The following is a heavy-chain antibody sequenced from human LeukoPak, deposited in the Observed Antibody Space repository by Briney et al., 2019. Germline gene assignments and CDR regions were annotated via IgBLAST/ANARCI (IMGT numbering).Heavy chain of an antibody. Sequence: SETLSLTCTVSGGSISSGGYYWSWIRQHPGKGLEWIGYIYYSGSTYYNPSLKSRVTISVDTSKNQFSLKLSSVTAADTAVYYCAREGSSWYPTFDYWGQGTLVTVSS. CDR2: IYYSGST. V-gene: IGHV4-31*03. J-gene: IGHJ4*02. D-gene: IGHD6-13*01. CDR3: AREGSSWYPTFDY. CDR1: GGSISSGGYY.